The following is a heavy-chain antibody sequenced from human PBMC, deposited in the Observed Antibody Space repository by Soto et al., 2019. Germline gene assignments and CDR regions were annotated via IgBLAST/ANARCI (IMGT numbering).Heavy chain of an antibody. Sequence: ASETLSLTGAVDGGACSGYDWTWIRQPPGTGLEWIGEINHSGSTNYNPSLKSRVTISVDTSKNQFSLKLTSVTAADTAVYYCARDKITGLFDYWGQGTLVTVS. D-gene: IGHD2-8*02. CDR1: GGACSGYD. CDR2: INHSGST. CDR3: ARDKITGLFDY. V-gene: IGHV4-34*01. J-gene: IGHJ4*02.